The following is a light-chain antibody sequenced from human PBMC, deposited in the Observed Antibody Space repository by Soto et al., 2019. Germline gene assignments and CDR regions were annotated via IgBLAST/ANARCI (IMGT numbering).Light chain of an antibody. J-gene: IGLJ2*01. Sequence: QSALTQPASVSGSPGQSITISCTGTSSDVGTYKYVSWYQQHSGKAPKLIIYEVSYRPSGVSNRFSGSKSGNTASLTISGLQAEDEADYYCSSYTTGSAVFGGGTKLTVL. CDR1: SSDVGTYKY. CDR3: SSYTTGSAV. CDR2: EVS. V-gene: IGLV2-14*01.